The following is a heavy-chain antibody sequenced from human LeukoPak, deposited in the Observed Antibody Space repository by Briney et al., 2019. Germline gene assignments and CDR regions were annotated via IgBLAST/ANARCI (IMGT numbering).Heavy chain of an antibody. CDR3: AKDEYYDSSGYGLGAFDI. V-gene: IGHV3-23*01. J-gene: IGHJ3*02. Sequence: AGGSLRLSCAASGFTFSSYAMSWVRQAPGKGLEWVSAISGSGGSTYYADSVKGRFTISRDNSKNTLYLQMNSLRAEDTAVYYCAKDEYYDSSGYGLGAFDIWGQGTMVTVSS. CDR2: ISGSGGST. D-gene: IGHD3-22*01. CDR1: GFTFSSYA.